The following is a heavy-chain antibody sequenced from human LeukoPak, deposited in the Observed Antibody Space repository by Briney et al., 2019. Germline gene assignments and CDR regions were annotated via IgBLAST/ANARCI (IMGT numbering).Heavy chain of an antibody. CDR1: GGTFSSYA. CDR3: ARVVPYYYDSSGYLDY. V-gene: IGHV1-69*06. CDR2: IIPIFGTA. J-gene: IGHJ4*02. Sequence: SVKVSCTASGGTFSSYAISWVRQAPGQGLEWMGGIIPIFGTANYAQKFQGRVTITADKSTSTAYMELSSLRSEDTAVYYCARVVPYYYDSSGYLDYWGQGTLVTVSS. D-gene: IGHD3-22*01.